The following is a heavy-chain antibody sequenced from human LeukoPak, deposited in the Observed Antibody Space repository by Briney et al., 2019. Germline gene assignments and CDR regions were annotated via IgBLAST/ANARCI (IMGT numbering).Heavy chain of an antibody. CDR1: GGSFSGYY. J-gene: IGHJ5*02. CDR2: INHSGST. D-gene: IGHD4-23*01. V-gene: IGHV4-34*01. CDR3: ARAPLYGGHADWFDP. Sequence: KPSETLSLTCAVYGGSFSGYYWSWIRQPPGKGLECIGEINHSGSTKSNPSLKSRVTISVDTSKNQFSLKLTSVSAADTAVYYCARAPLYGGHADWFDPWGQGTLVTVSS.